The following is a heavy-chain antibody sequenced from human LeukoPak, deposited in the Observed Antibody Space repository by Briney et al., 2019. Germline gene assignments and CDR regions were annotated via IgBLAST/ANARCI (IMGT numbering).Heavy chain of an antibody. J-gene: IGHJ4*02. CDR2: ISGYNGNT. CDR1: GYNFNNYG. V-gene: IGHV1-18*01. CDR3: ARDILGYTTSWYRFDY. D-gene: IGHD6-13*01. Sequence: ASVKVSCKASGYNFNNYGISWVRPAPGQGLEWMGWISGYNGNTKSAQKLQDRVTMTTDTSTNTAYMELRSLRSDDTAVYYCARDILGYTTSWYRFDYWGQGSQVTVSS.